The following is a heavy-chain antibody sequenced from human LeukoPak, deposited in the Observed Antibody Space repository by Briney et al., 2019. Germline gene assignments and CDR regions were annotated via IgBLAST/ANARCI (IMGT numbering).Heavy chain of an antibody. CDR2: INHSGST. CDR1: GGSFSGYY. CDR3: ASLSFWSGYHDAFGI. J-gene: IGHJ3*02. Sequence: NPSETLSLTCAVYGGSFSGYYWSWIRQPPGKGLEWIGEINHSGSTNYNPSLKSRVTISVDTSKNQFSLKLSSVTAADTAVYYCASLSFWSGYHDAFGIWGQGTMVTVSS. D-gene: IGHD3-3*01. V-gene: IGHV4-34*01.